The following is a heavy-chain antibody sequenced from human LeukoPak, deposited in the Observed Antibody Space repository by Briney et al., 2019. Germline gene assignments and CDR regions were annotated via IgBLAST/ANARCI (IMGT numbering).Heavy chain of an antibody. CDR2: ISYDGSNK. Sequence: GSLRLSCAASGFTFSSYGMHWVRQAPGKGLEWVAVISYDGSNKYYADSVKGRFTISRDNSKNTLYLQMNSLRAEDTAVYYCAKDLRGSSGPWGQGTLVTVSS. CDR3: AKDLRGSSGP. J-gene: IGHJ5*02. CDR1: GFTFSSYG. D-gene: IGHD6-19*01. V-gene: IGHV3-30*18.